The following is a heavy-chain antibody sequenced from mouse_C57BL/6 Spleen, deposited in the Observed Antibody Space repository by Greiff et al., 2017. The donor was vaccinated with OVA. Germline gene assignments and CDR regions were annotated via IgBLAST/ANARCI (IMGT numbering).Heavy chain of an antibody. V-gene: IGHV1-26*01. J-gene: IGHJ4*01. D-gene: IGHD4-1*01. CDR2: IHPNNGGT. CDR3: ERWEAGTLDYAMDY. Sequence: EVQLQHSGPELVKPGASVKLSCKASGYTFTDYYMHWVKQSPGKSLEWIGVIHPNNGGTSYNQQFKGTATLTVDKSSSTAYMELRSLTSEDSAVSYCERWEAGTLDYAMDYWGQGTSVTVSS. CDR1: GYTFTDYY.